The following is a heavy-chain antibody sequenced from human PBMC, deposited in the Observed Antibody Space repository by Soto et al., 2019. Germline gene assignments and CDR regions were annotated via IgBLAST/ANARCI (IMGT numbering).Heavy chain of an antibody. CDR2: FDPEDGET. J-gene: IGHJ4*02. D-gene: IGHD2-2*01. Sequence: ASVKVSCKVSGYTLTELSMHWVRQAPGKGLEWMGGFDPEDGETIYAQKFQGGVTMTEDTSTDTAYMELSSLRSEDTAVYYCATSFIPAARQKGAFDYWGQGTLVTVSS. CDR1: GYTLTELS. V-gene: IGHV1-24*01. CDR3: ATSFIPAARQKGAFDY.